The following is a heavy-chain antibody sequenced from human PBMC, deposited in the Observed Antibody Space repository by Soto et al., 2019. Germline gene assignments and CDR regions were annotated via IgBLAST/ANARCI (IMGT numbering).Heavy chain of an antibody. CDR3: AKDQRGSGYNIVGIFDY. CDR2: ISGSGGST. J-gene: IGHJ4*02. Sequence: PGGSLRLSCAASGFTFSSYAMSWVRQAPGKGLEWVSAISGSGGSTYYADSVKGRFTISRDNSKNTLYLQMNSLRAEDTAVYYCAKDQRGSGYNIVGIFDYWGQGTLVTVSS. V-gene: IGHV3-23*01. D-gene: IGHD5-12*01. CDR1: GFTFSSYA.